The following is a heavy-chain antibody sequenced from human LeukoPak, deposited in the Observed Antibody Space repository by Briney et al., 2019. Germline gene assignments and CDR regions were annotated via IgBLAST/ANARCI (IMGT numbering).Heavy chain of an antibody. CDR2: IYYSGST. CDR1: GGSISSYY. D-gene: IGHD4-23*01. CDR3: ARGRLGVVTPRRYYGMDV. J-gene: IGHJ6*02. Sequence: PSETLSLTCTVSGGSISSYYWSWIRQPPGKGLEWIGYIYYSGSTNYNPSLKSRVTISVDTSKNQFSLKLSSVTAADTAVYYCARGRLGVVTPRRYYGMDVWGQGTTVTVSS. V-gene: IGHV4-59*01.